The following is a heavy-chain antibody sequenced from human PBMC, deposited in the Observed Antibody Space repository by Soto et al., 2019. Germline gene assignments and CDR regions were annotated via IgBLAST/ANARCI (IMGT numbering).Heavy chain of an antibody. D-gene: IGHD1-26*01. Sequence: GGSMRLSCVASGFTFSSYSVNWVRQAPGKGLEWVSYISSGSKTIYYADSVKGRFTVSRDNAKNSQFLQMNSLRDDDTAVYYCAREDILGARSFDYWGRGTLVTVSS. V-gene: IGHV3-48*02. CDR2: ISSGSKTI. CDR3: AREDILGARSFDY. J-gene: IGHJ4*02. CDR1: GFTFSSYS.